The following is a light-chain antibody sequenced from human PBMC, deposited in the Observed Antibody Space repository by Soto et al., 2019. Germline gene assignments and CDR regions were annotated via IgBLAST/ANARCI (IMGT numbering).Light chain of an antibody. CDR3: SSYTSINSRV. V-gene: IGLV2-14*03. CDR2: EVS. Sequence: QSALTQPASVSGSPGQSITISCTGTSSDIGHYDYVSWYQQHPGKAPKLIIYEVSNRPSGVSNRFSGSKSGNTASLTISGLQAEDEAAYHCSSYTSINSRVFGTGTKLTVL. J-gene: IGLJ1*01. CDR1: SSDIGHYDY.